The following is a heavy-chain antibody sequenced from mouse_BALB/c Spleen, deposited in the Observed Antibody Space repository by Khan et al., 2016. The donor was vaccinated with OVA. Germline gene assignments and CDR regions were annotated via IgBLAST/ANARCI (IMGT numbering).Heavy chain of an antibody. J-gene: IGHJ3*01. Sequence: EVQGVESGGDVVKPGGSLKLSCAASGFTFSTYGMSWVRQTPDKRLEWVATVSTGGHYTYYPDTVKGRFTISRDNAKDTLYLQRSSLKSEDTAMFYCARLAYFYDSEGFAYWGQGTLVTVSA. CDR1: GFTFSTYG. D-gene: IGHD1-1*01. V-gene: IGHV5-6*01. CDR3: ARLAYFYDSEGFAY. CDR2: VSTGGHYT.